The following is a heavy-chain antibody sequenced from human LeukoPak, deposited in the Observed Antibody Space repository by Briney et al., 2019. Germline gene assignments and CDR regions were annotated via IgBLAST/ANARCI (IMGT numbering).Heavy chain of an antibody. V-gene: IGHV1-8*01. Sequence: GASVKVSCKASGYTFINYDINWVRQATGQGLEWMGWMNPDSGITGYAPKFQGRVTISRDTSKSTAYMELTSLTSDDTAVYYCARTMTGDFWGQGTLITVSS. CDR3: ARTMTGDF. D-gene: IGHD3-3*01. CDR1: GYTFINYD. CDR2: MNPDSGIT. J-gene: IGHJ4*02.